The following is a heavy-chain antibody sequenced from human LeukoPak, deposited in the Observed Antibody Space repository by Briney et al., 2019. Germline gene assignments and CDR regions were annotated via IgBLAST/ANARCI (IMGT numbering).Heavy chain of an antibody. CDR1: GFTFSSYS. D-gene: IGHD6-6*01. CDR2: ISSSSSYI. J-gene: IGHJ4*02. V-gene: IGHV3-21*01. CDR3: ARPLSGYSSSLGY. Sequence: PGGSLRLSCAASGFTFSSYSMNWVRQAPGKGLEWVSSISSSSSYIYYADSVKGRFTISRGNAKNTLYLQMNSLRAEDTAVYYCARPLSGYSSSLGYWGQGTLVTVSS.